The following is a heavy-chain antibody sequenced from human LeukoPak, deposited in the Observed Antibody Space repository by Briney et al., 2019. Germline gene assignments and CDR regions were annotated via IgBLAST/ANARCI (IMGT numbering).Heavy chain of an antibody. CDR2: IIPILGIA. J-gene: IGHJ4*02. D-gene: IGHD4-17*01. V-gene: IGHV1-69*04. CDR1: GGTFSSYA. CDR3: ARGDYGDDIALDY. Sequence: AASVKVSCKASGGTFSSYAISWVRQAPGQGLEWMGRIIPILGIANYAQKFQGRVTITADKSTSTAYMELSSLRSEDTAVYYCARGDYGDDIALDYWGQGTLVTVSS.